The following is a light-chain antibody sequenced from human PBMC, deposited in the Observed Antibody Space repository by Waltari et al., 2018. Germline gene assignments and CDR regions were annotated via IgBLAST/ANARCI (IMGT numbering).Light chain of an antibody. Sequence: QSALTQPASVSGSPGQSITISCTGTSSDVGGYNYVSWYQQHPGKAPTVMIYDVSNRPSGVSNRFSCSKSGNTASLTISGLQAEDEAEYYCSSHRSNSVVVFGGGTKLTVL. J-gene: IGLJ2*01. V-gene: IGLV2-14*03. CDR2: DVS. CDR3: SSHRSNSVVV. CDR1: SSDVGGYNY.